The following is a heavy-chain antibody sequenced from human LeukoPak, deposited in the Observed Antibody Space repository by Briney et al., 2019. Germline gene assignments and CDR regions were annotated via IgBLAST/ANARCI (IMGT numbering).Heavy chain of an antibody. Sequence: VKVSCKASGGTFSSYAISWVRQAPGQGLEWVGRIIPIFGIANYAQKFQGRVTITADKSTSTAYMELSSLRSEDTAVYYCNSAYQVEMATLDYYGMDVWGQGTTVTVSS. J-gene: IGHJ6*02. D-gene: IGHD2-21*01. CDR2: IIPIFGIA. CDR3: NSAYQVEMATLDYYGMDV. CDR1: GGTFSSYA. V-gene: IGHV1-69*04.